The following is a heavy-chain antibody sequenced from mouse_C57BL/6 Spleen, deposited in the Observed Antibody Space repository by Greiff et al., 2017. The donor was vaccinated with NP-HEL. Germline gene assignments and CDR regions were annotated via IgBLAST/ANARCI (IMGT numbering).Heavy chain of an antibody. CDR2: IRLKSDNYAT. Sequence: EVQVVESGGGLVQPGGSMKLSCVASGFTFSNYWMNWVRQSPEKGLEWVAQIRLKSDNYATHYAESVKGRFTISRDDSKSSVYLQMNNLRAEDTGIYYCTGLWLRRNYAMDYWGQGTSVTVSS. CDR1: GFTFSNYW. J-gene: IGHJ4*01. CDR3: TGLWLRRNYAMDY. V-gene: IGHV6-3*01. D-gene: IGHD2-2*01.